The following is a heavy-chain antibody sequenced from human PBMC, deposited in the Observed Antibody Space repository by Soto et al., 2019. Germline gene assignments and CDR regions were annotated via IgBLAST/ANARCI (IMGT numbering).Heavy chain of an antibody. CDR2: ISAYNGNT. CDR3: ASSHVDDFWSGYPVIYFDY. Sequence: QVQLVQSGAEVKKPGASVKVSCKASGYTFTSYGISWVRQAPGQGLEWMGWISAYNGNTNYAQKLQGRVTMTTDTSTSTAYMELRSLRSDDTAVYYCASSHVDDFWSGYPVIYFDYWGQGTLVTVSS. CDR1: GYTFTSYG. D-gene: IGHD3-3*01. J-gene: IGHJ4*02. V-gene: IGHV1-18*01.